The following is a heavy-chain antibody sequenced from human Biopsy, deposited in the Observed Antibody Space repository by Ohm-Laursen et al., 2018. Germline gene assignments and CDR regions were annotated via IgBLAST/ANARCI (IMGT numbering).Heavy chain of an antibody. CDR1: GASFSGDY. V-gene: IGHV4-59*01. D-gene: IGHD3-3*01. J-gene: IGHJ3*01. Sequence: ETLSLTCAVSGASFSGDYWSWIRQSPGRGLEWIGSISEGGSTYYNPSLRGRVTISVDASKNQFSLKLSSVTAADTAVFFCARLYRLDDYWNDDPPDAFDVWAQGTMVTVSS. CDR2: ISEGGST. CDR3: ARLYRLDDYWNDDPPDAFDV.